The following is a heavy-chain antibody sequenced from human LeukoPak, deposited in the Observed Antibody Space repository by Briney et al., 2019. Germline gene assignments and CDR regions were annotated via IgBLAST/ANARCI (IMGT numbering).Heavy chain of an antibody. Sequence: SETLSLTCSVSGGSISSSSYYWSWIRQPPGKGLEWIGYIYYSGSTNYNPSLKSRVTISVDTSKNQFSLKLSSVTAADTAVYYCARDTLTGRTYYGMDVWGQGATVTVSS. D-gene: IGHD1-20*01. CDR1: GGSISSSSYY. J-gene: IGHJ6*02. CDR3: ARDTLTGRTYYGMDV. V-gene: IGHV4-61*01. CDR2: IYYSGST.